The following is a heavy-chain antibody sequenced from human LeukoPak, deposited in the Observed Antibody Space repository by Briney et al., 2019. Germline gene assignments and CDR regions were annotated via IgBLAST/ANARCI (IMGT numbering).Heavy chain of an antibody. V-gene: IGHV3-7*01. Sequence: PGGSLRLSCAASGFSLSGYRMTWVRQAPGKGLEWVARLHADGVEQNYVDSVTDRFTMSRDNAKNSLDLQMNSLRVEDTAVYYCARGGYSFDYLGQGTLVAVSS. CDR3: ARGGYSFDY. J-gene: IGHJ4*02. CDR2: LHADGVEQ. CDR1: GFSLSGYR. D-gene: IGHD5-18*01.